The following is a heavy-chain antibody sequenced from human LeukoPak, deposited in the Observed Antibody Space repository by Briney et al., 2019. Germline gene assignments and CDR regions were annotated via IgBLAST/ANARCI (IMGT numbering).Heavy chain of an antibody. Sequence: ASVKVSCKASGYTFTGYYMHWVRQAPGQGVEWMGWINPNSGGTKYAQKFQGRVTVTRDTSISTSSMELSRLKSDDTAVYYCARDKEQILWFGELLTFDYWGQGALVTVSS. D-gene: IGHD3-10*01. CDR2: INPNSGGT. CDR3: ARDKEQILWFGELLTFDY. CDR1: GYTFTGYY. J-gene: IGHJ4*02. V-gene: IGHV1-2*02.